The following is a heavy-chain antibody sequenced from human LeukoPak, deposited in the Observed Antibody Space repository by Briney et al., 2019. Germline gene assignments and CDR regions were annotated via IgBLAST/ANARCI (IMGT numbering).Heavy chain of an antibody. CDR3: AKARSGYCSSTSCLSWDYFDY. CDR1: GFTFSSYA. V-gene: IGHV3-30*02. Sequence: GGSLRLSCAASGFTFSSYAMSWVRQAPGKGLEWVAFIRYDGSNKYYADSVKGRFTISRDNSKNTLYLQMNSLRAEDTAVYYCAKARSGYCSSTSCLSWDYFDYWGQGTLVTVSS. J-gene: IGHJ4*02. D-gene: IGHD2-2*01. CDR2: IRYDGSNK.